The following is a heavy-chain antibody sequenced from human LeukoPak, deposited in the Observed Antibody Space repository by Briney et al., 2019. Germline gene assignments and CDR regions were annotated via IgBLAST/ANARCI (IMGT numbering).Heavy chain of an antibody. CDR1: GFTFSAYG. CDR3: ARALGYWGFDC. Sequence: GRSLRLSCAASGFTFSAYGLHWVRQAPGKGLDWVALISYDGNNNYYADSVQGRFTISRDNSKNTLYLQMNSLRAEDTAVYYCARALGYWGFDCWGQGTLVTVSS. D-gene: IGHD7-27*01. J-gene: IGHJ4*02. V-gene: IGHV3-30*14. CDR2: ISYDGNNN.